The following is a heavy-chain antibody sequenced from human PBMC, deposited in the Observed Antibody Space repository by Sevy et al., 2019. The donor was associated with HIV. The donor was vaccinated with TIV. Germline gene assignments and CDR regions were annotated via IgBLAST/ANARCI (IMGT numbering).Heavy chain of an antibody. CDR3: ASSASVAAAGHYFDY. D-gene: IGHD6-13*01. CDR1: GFTFSSYA. V-gene: IGHV3-30*04. J-gene: IGHJ4*02. Sequence: GGSLRLSCAASGFTFSSYAMHWVRQAPCKGLEWVAVISYDGSNKYYADSVKGRFTISRDNSKNTLYLQMNSLRAEDTAVYYCASSASVAAAGHYFDYWGQGTLVTVSS. CDR2: ISYDGSNK.